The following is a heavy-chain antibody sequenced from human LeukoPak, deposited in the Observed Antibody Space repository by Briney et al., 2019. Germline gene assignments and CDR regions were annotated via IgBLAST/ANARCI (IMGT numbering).Heavy chain of an antibody. Sequence: ASVKVSCKASGYTFTGYYMHWVRQAPGQGLEWKGWMNPNSGGTNYAQKFQGRVTMTRDTSISTAYMELSRLRSDDTAVYYCATVVGARGGDYFDYWGQGTLVTVSS. V-gene: IGHV1-2*02. D-gene: IGHD1-26*01. CDR1: GYTFTGYY. CDR3: ATVVGARGGDYFDY. CDR2: MNPNSGGT. J-gene: IGHJ4*02.